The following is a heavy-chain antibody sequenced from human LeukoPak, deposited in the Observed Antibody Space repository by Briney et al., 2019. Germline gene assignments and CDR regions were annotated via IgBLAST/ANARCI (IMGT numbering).Heavy chain of an antibody. Sequence: PSETLSLTCTVSGGSISSSSYYWGWIRQPPGKGLEWIGSIYYSGSTYYNPSLKSRVTISVGTSKNQFSLKLSSVTAADTAVYYCARDHYYDSSGYTFRHWGQGTLVTVSS. CDR3: ARDHYYDSSGYTFRH. J-gene: IGHJ1*01. CDR1: GGSISSSSYY. D-gene: IGHD3-22*01. CDR2: IYYSGST. V-gene: IGHV4-39*07.